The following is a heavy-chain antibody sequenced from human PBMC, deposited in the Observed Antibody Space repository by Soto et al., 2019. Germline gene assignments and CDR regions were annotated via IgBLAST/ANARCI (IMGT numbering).Heavy chain of an antibody. CDR3: AREGDVPYYYSGMDV. J-gene: IGHJ6*02. CDR1: GYTFTSYG. D-gene: IGHD2-21*02. V-gene: IGHV1-18*01. Sequence: QVHLVQSGAEVKKPGASVKVSCKTSGYTFTSYGISWVRQAPGQGLEWLGWISGYDGRTNLAQKVQDRVTMTTDTSTSPVYMELRSLRSDDTAVYYCAREGDVPYYYSGMDVWGQGTTVTVSS. CDR2: ISGYDGRT.